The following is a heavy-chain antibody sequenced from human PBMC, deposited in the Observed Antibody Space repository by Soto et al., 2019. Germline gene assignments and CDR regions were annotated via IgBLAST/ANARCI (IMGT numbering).Heavy chain of an antibody. CDR2: IYYSGST. D-gene: IGHD2-2*01. CDR3: ARQDRGSYFDIVVLPAAIS. J-gene: IGHJ5*02. CDR1: GGSISSSSYY. Sequence: SETLSLTCTVSGGSISSSSYYWGWIRQPPGKGLEWIGSIYYSGSTYYNPSLKSRVTISVDTSKNQFSLKLSSVTAADTAVYYCARQDRGSYFDIVVLPAAISWGQGTLVIVSS. V-gene: IGHV4-39*01.